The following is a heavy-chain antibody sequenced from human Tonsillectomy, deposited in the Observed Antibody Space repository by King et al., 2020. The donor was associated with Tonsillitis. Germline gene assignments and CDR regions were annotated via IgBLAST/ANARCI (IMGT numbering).Heavy chain of an antibody. CDR1: GFTFSSYA. CDR2: ISYDGSNK. D-gene: IGHD3-10*01. J-gene: IGHJ4*02. V-gene: IGHV3-30-3*01. CDR3: ARDRLPTLWFGELFIPSDY. Sequence: VQLVESGGGVVQPGRSLRLSCAASGFTFSSYAMHWVRQAPGKGLEWVAVISYDGSNKYYADSVKGRFTISRDNSKNTLYLQMNSLRAEDTALYYCARDRLPTLWFGELFIPSDYWGQGTLVTVSS.